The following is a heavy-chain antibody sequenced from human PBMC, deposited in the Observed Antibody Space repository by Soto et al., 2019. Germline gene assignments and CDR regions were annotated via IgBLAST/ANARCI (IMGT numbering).Heavy chain of an antibody. Sequence: GSGPTLVNPTHTLTLTCTFSGFSLSTSGMRVSWIRQPPGKALEWLARIDWDDDKFYSTSLKTRLTISKDTSKNQVVLTMTNMDPVDTATYYCARLSIAAAGYYFDYWGQGTLVTVSS. CDR2: IDWDDDK. D-gene: IGHD6-13*01. V-gene: IGHV2-70*04. CDR3: ARLSIAAAGYYFDY. J-gene: IGHJ4*02. CDR1: GFSLSTSGMR.